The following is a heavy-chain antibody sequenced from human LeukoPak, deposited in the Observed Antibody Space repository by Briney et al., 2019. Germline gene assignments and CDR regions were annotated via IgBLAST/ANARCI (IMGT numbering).Heavy chain of an antibody. V-gene: IGHV1-69*13. J-gene: IGHJ6*02. CDR3: ARSKGRRTSGYNHYYAMDV. Sequence: GASVKVSCKSFRDTFSSTGISWVRRAPGQGLEWMGGIVPILRTPDYAKKFQGKVTITADESTTTAYMELSSLTPEDTAVYYCARSKGRRTSGYNHYYAMDVWGQGTTVTVSS. CDR1: RDTFSSTG. CDR2: IVPILRTP. D-gene: IGHD3-22*01.